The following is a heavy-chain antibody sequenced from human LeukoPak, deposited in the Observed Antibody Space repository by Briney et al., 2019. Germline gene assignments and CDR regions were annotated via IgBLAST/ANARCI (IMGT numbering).Heavy chain of an antibody. CDR1: GYTFTSYG. CDR3: ASENFYYGSASVLDY. Sequence: ASVKVSCKASGYTFTSYGISWVRQAPGQGLEWMGWISAYNGNTNYAQKLQGRVTITRDTSASTAYMELSSLRSEDTAVYYCASENFYYGSASVLDYWGQGTLVTVSS. J-gene: IGHJ4*02. V-gene: IGHV1-18*04. D-gene: IGHD3-10*01. CDR2: ISAYNGNT.